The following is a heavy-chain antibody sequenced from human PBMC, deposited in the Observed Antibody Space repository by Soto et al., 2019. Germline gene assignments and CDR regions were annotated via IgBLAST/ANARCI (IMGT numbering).Heavy chain of an antibody. Sequence: PGGSLRLSCAASGFTFSSYWMHWVRQAPGKGLVWVSRLKSDGSGTTYADSVKGRLTISRDNAKNTLYLQMNSLRAEDTAVYYCARDLIVGATTNYYGMDVWGQGTTVTVSS. CDR1: GFTFSSYW. CDR2: LKSDGSGT. D-gene: IGHD1-26*01. V-gene: IGHV3-74*01. CDR3: ARDLIVGATTNYYGMDV. J-gene: IGHJ6*02.